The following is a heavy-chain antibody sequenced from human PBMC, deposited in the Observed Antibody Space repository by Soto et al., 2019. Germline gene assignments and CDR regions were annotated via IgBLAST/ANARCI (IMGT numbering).Heavy chain of an antibody. CDR3: ARVSIPSPDVEYYYDSSGYSVYFDY. Sequence: ASVKVSCKASGGTFSSYAISWVRQAPGQGLEWMGGIIPIFGTANYAQKFQGRVTITADESTSTAYMELSSLRSEDTAVYYCARVSIPSPDVEYYYDSSGYSVYFDYWG. CDR1: GGTFSSYA. CDR2: IIPIFGTA. V-gene: IGHV1-69*13. D-gene: IGHD3-22*01. J-gene: IGHJ4*01.